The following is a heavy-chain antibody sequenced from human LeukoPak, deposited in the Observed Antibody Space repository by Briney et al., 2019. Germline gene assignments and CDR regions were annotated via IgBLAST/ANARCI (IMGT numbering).Heavy chain of an antibody. J-gene: IGHJ4*02. CDR3: ARLLVYNSGGEAFDY. CDR1: GFTFSSYA. Sequence: PGGSLRLSCAASGFTFSSYAMSWVRQAPGKVLEWVANIKKDGREKYYVDSVKGRFTISRDNAKNSLYLQMNSLRAEDTAVYYCARLLVYNSGGEAFDYWGPGTLVTVSS. D-gene: IGHD3-10*01. CDR2: IKKDGREK. V-gene: IGHV3-7*01.